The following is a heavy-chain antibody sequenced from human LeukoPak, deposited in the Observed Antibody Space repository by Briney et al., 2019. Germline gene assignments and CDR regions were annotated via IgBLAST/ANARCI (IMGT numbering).Heavy chain of an antibody. CDR2: IKQDGSEK. CDR1: GFTFSSYW. Sequence: PGGSLRLSCAASGFTFSSYWMSWVRQAPGKGLEWVANIKQDGSEKYYVDSVKGRFTISRDNAKNSLYLQMNSLRAEDTAVYYCARDSDNWGSNTDYWGQGTLVTVSS. D-gene: IGHD7-27*01. V-gene: IGHV3-7*01. CDR3: ARDSDNWGSNTDY. J-gene: IGHJ4*02.